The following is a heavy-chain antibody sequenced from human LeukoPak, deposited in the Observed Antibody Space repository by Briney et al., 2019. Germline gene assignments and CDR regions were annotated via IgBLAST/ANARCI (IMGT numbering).Heavy chain of an antibody. V-gene: IGHV1-46*01. CDR3: AIVWDDYYGSGSYAYYYYMDV. D-gene: IGHD3-10*01. CDR2: INPSGGST. CDR1: GYTFTSYY. J-gene: IGHJ6*03. Sequence: ASVKVSCKASGYTFTSYYMHWVRQAPGQGLEWMGIINPSGGSTSYAQKFQGRVTMTRDMSTSTAYMELRSLRSDDTAVYYCAIVWDDYYGSGSYAYYYYMDVWGKGTTVTVSS.